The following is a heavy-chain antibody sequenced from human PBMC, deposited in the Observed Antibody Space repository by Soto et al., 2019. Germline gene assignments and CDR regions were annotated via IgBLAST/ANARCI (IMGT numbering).Heavy chain of an antibody. CDR3: ARGNWNYGEYYYYGMDV. CDR2: INPSGGST. D-gene: IGHD1-7*01. CDR1: GYTFTSYY. Sequence: QVQLVQSGAEVKKAGASVKVSCKASGYTFTSYYMHWVRQAPGQGLEWMGIINPSGGSTSYAQKFQGRVTMTRDTSTSTVYMELSSLRSEDTAVYYCARGNWNYGEYYYYGMDVWGQGTTVTVSS. V-gene: IGHV1-46*01. J-gene: IGHJ6*02.